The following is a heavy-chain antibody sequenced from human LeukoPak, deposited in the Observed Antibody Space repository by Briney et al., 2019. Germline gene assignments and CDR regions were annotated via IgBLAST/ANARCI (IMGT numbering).Heavy chain of an antibody. CDR1: GFTFSSYA. V-gene: IGHV3-30*01. CDR2: ISYDGSNK. Sequence: GRSLRLSCAASGFTFSSYAMHWVRQAPGRGLEWVAVISYDGSNKYYADSVKGRFTISRDNAKNSLYLQMNSLRAEDTALYYCAKASRSLYYYGMDVWGQGTTVTVSS. J-gene: IGHJ6*01. CDR3: AKASRSLYYYGMDV.